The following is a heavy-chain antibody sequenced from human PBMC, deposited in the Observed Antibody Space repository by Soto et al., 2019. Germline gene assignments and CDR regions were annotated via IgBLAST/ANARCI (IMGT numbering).Heavy chain of an antibody. CDR3: ASPRVGATNADFDY. J-gene: IGHJ4*02. V-gene: IGHV3-21*01. D-gene: IGHD1-26*01. CDR1: GFTFRSYT. CDR2: ISSSSSYI. Sequence: GGSLRLSCAASGFTFRSYTMNWVRQAPSKGLEWVSSISSSSSYIYYADSVKGRFTISRDKAKNSLYLQMNSLRAEDTAVYYCASPRVGATNADFDYWGQGTLVTVSS.